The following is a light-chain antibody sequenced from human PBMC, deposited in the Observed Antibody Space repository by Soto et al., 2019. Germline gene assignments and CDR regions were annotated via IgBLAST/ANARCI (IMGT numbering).Light chain of an antibody. V-gene: IGKV1-5*03. CDR2: KAY. J-gene: IGKJ1*01. Sequence: DIQMTQSPSTLSASVGVRVTIACRASQSISYGLAWYQQKPRQAPKFLIYKAYNLESGVPSRFSGSGYGTEFTHTISSLQPDDVATNYCQQYDTYPTTFCQGTKVESK. CDR1: QSISYG. CDR3: QQYDTYPTT.